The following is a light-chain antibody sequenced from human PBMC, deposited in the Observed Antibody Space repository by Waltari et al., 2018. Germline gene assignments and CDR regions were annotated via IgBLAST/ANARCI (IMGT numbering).Light chain of an antibody. J-gene: IGKJ1*01. CDR3: QHNVRLPVT. V-gene: IGKV3-20*01. CDR1: QSVDRS. CDR2: NTS. Sequence: EIVLTQSPGTLSLSPGERATLSCRASQSVDRSLVWYQQKPGQAPRLVIYNTSTRATGIPDRCSGSGSGTDFSLTISRLEPEDFAVYYCQHNVRLPVTFGQGTKVEIK.